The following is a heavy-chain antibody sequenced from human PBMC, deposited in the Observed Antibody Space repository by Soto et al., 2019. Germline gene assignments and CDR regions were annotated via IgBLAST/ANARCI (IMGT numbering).Heavy chain of an antibody. J-gene: IGHJ4*02. CDR3: AKASLYSSSSPLQHFDY. CDR2: ISGSGGST. CDR1: GFTFSSYA. D-gene: IGHD6-6*01. Sequence: GGSLRLSCAASGFTFSSYAMSWVRQAPGKGLEWVSAISGSGGSTYYADSVKGRFTISRDNSKNTLYLQMNSLRAEDTAVYYCAKASLYSSSSPLQHFDYWGQGTLVTVSS. V-gene: IGHV3-23*01.